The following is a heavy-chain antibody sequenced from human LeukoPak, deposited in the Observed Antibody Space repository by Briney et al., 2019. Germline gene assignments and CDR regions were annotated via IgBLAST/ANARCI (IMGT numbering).Heavy chain of an antibody. J-gene: IGHJ4*02. CDR1: GFTFSSYG. D-gene: IGHD3-16*01. CDR2: MRQDGSEK. V-gene: IGHV3-7*01. Sequence: GGSLRLSCAASGFTFSSYGMHWVRQAPGKGLEWVANMRQDGSEKFYVDSVKGRFTISRDNAKNSLYPQMNSLRAEDTAVYYCAREGDAFDYWGQGTLVTVSS. CDR3: AREGDAFDY.